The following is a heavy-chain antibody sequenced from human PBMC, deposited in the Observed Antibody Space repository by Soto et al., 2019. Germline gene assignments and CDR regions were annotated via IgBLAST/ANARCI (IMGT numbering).Heavy chain of an antibody. J-gene: IGHJ4*02. CDR1: GFTFTRYS. V-gene: IGHV3-21*06. Sequence: GGSLRLSCAASGFTFTRYSMNWVRQAPGKGLEWVSSISSTTNYIYYGDSMKGRFTISRDNGKNSLYLEIHSLRAEDTAVYYCARESEDLTSNFDYWGQGTLVTVSS. CDR2: ISSTTNYI. CDR3: ARESEDLTSNFDY.